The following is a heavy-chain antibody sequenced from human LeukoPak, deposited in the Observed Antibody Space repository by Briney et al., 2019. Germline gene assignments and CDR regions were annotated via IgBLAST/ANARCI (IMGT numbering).Heavy chain of an antibody. V-gene: IGHV3-48*01. CDR1: GFTFSRYS. CDR3: ARGPGSSGWYFFLDY. D-gene: IGHD6-19*01. J-gene: IGHJ4*02. CDR2: ISGSTSTI. Sequence: GGSLRLSCAASGFTFSRYSMNWVRQAPGKGLEWVSYISGSTSTINYADSVRGRLTISRDNAKNSLYLQMNSLRAEDTAVYYCARGPGSSGWYFFLDYWGQGTLVTVSS.